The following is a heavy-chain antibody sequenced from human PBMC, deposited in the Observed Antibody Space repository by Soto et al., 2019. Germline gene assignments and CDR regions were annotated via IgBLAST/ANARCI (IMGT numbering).Heavy chain of an antibody. CDR3: ARGPQRYYYDSSGYPTPL. J-gene: IGHJ4*02. Sequence: GGSLRLSCAASGFTFSSYGMHWVRQAPGKGLEWVAVIWYDGSNKYYADSVKGRFTISRDNSKNTLYLQMNSLRAEDTAVYYCARGPQRYYYDSSGYPTPLWGQGTLVTVSS. V-gene: IGHV3-33*01. CDR2: IWYDGSNK. CDR1: GFTFSSYG. D-gene: IGHD3-22*01.